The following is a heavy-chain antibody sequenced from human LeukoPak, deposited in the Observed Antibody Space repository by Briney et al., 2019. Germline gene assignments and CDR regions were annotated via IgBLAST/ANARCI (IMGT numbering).Heavy chain of an antibody. CDR3: VRASGSFDY. D-gene: IGHD3-10*01. Sequence: PGGSLRLSCAASGFTFSDYGIHWVRRAPGKGLEWVAVIWSDGSNKYYADSVKGGFTISRDNSRKTLYLQMNSLRVEDTAVYYCVRASGSFDYWGQGTLVTVSS. CDR2: IWSDGSNK. CDR1: GFTFSDYG. J-gene: IGHJ4*02. V-gene: IGHV3-33*01.